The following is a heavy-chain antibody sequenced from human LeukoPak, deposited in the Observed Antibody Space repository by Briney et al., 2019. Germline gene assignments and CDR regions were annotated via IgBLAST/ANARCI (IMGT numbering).Heavy chain of an antibody. CDR2: IKGDGSVQ. CDR3: ARDYYDSSGAGSL. Sequence: GGSLRLSCTASGFPFSGYYISWVRQAPGTGLDGLANIKGDGSVQDYVDSVKGRFTISRENSKNTLYVQMNSLRAEDTAVYYCARDYYDSSGAGSLWGQGTLVTVSS. V-gene: IGHV3-7*01. CDR1: GFPFSGYY. D-gene: IGHD3-22*01. J-gene: IGHJ4*02.